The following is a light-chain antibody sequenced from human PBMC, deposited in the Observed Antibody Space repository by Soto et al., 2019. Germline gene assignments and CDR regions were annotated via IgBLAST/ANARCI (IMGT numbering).Light chain of an antibody. V-gene: IGLV2-14*01. Sequence: QSALTQPASVSGSPGQSITISCTGTSSDVGVYDYVSWYQQHPGKAPKLIMSEVTNRPSGVSDRFSGSKSGDTASLTLSGLQADDEADYYCSSYTTSTTWVFGGGTKLTV. CDR2: EVT. CDR1: SSDVGVYDY. J-gene: IGLJ3*02. CDR3: SSYTTSTTWV.